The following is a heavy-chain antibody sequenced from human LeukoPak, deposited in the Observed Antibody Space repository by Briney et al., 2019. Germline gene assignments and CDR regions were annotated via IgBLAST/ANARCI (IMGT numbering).Heavy chain of an antibody. CDR2: INWDGSGT. CDR1: GFVFDDYS. CDR3: ASEGGYKGPFDY. Sequence: GGSLRLSCAASGFVFDDYSMHWVRQTPGKGLEWISAINWDGSGTYYAESLKGRFTISRDNGDSTLYLQMNNLRTDDTALYYCASEGGYKGPFDYWGRGTLVTASS. J-gene: IGHJ4*02. V-gene: IGHV3-43*01. D-gene: IGHD3-22*01.